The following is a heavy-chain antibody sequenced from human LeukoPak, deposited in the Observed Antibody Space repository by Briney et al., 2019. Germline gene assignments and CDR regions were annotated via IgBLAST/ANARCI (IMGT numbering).Heavy chain of an antibody. J-gene: IGHJ4*02. CDR1: GGSISSSAYH. D-gene: IGHD6-6*01. CDR3: ASWLIEYSSSSGFDY. V-gene: IGHV4-39*01. CDR2: IHYSGGT. Sequence: PSETLSLTCVVSGGSISSSAYHWGWIRQPPGKGLEWIGSIHYSGGTYYNPSLKSRVTIFVAMSKNQFSLNLNSVTAADTAVYYCASWLIEYSSSSGFDYWGQGTLVTVSS.